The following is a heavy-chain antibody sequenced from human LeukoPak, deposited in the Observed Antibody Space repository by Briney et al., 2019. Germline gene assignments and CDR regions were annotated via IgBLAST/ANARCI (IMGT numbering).Heavy chain of an antibody. D-gene: IGHD2-2*01. CDR3: ARGRYCSSTSCPIDY. CDR1: GLTFSSYS. CDR2: ISSSSSTI. V-gene: IGHV3-48*02. J-gene: IGHJ4*02. Sequence: GGSLRLSCAASGLTFSSYSMNWVRQAPGKGLEWVSYISSSSSTIYYADSVKGRFTISRDNAKNSLYLQMNSLRDEDTAVYYCARGRYCSSTSCPIDYWGQGTLVTVSS.